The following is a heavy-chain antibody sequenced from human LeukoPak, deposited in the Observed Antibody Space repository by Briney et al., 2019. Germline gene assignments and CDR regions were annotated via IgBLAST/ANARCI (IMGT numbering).Heavy chain of an antibody. D-gene: IGHD3-10*01. CDR1: GFTFTSHY. CDR2: INKDGSFA. V-gene: IGHV3-74*01. Sequence: GGSLRLSCAASGFTFTSHYLYWVRQAAGKGLVSVSRINKDGSFADYADSVRGRFTISRDNAKDTLYLEMNSLRADDTAVYYCTRGTSGSYDHWSRGTLVTVSS. CDR3: TRGTSGSYDH. J-gene: IGHJ4*02.